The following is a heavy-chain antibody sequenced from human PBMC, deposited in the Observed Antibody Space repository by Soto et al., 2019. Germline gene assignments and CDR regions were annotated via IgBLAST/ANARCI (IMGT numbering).Heavy chain of an antibody. D-gene: IGHD1-26*01. CDR3: ARRHYHYYFDS. V-gene: IGHV4-61*01. CDR2: VYYTGSA. J-gene: IGHJ4*01. Sequence: QVQLQESGPGLVKPSETLSLTCTVSGDSVRNGNFYWSWIRQSPGKGLEWIGYVYYTGSANYNPSLKSPVTISIDTSKNQFSLKLSSVTAADTAVYYCARRHYHYYFDSWGQGTLVTVSS. CDR1: GDSVRNGNFY.